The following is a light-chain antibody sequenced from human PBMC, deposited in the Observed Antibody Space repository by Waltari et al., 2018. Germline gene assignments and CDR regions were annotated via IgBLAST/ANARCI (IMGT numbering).Light chain of an antibody. CDR3: CSYAGNYIHVL. Sequence: QSALTQPASVSGSPGQSITISCPGTSSDVGGYNSVSWYQHHPGKAPTVIIYVVSQRPSGVSNRFSGSKSGNTASLTISGLQPEDEADYFCCSYAGNYIHVLFGGGTKLTVL. CDR2: VVS. V-gene: IGLV2-23*02. CDR1: SSDVGGYNS. J-gene: IGLJ2*01.